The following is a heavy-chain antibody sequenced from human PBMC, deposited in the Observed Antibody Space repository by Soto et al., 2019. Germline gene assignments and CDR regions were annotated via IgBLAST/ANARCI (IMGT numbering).Heavy chain of an antibody. D-gene: IGHD6-6*01. V-gene: IGHV4-34*01. Sequence: NPSETLSLTCAVYGGSFSGYYWSWIRQPPGKGLEWIGEINHSGSTNYNPSLKSRVTISVDTSKNQFSLKLSSVTAADTAVYYCARTEDSSSAMYYFDYWGQGTLVTVSS. J-gene: IGHJ4*02. CDR2: INHSGST. CDR1: GGSFSGYY. CDR3: ARTEDSSSAMYYFDY.